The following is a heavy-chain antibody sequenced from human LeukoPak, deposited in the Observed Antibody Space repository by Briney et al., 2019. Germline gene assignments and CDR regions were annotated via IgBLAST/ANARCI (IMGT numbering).Heavy chain of an antibody. CDR1: GGSISSGSYF. D-gene: IGHD3-10*01. J-gene: IGHJ4*02. CDR3: ARPYYYGSGSYDY. Sequence: PSETLSLTCTVSGGSISSGSYFWGWIRQPPGRGLEWIGSVFYSGSTYYNPSLKSRVTISVDTSKNQFSLKLSSVTAADTAVYYCARPYYYGSGSYDYWGQGTLVTVSS. V-gene: IGHV4-39*01. CDR2: VFYSGST.